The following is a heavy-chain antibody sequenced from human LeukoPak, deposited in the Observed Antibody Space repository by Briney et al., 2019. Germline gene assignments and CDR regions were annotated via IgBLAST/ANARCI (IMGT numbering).Heavy chain of an antibody. CDR3: ARNTGNWDLDY. V-gene: IGHV1-18*01. CDR1: GYTFTNYG. J-gene: IGHJ4*02. CDR2: ISTYNGNT. D-gene: IGHD1-1*01. Sequence: ASVRVSCKASGYTFTNYGISWVRQAPGQGLEWMGWISTYNGNTHYAQNFQGTFTMTTDTSTTTAYMELRSLRSDDTAVYYCARNTGNWDLDYWGQGTLVTVSS.